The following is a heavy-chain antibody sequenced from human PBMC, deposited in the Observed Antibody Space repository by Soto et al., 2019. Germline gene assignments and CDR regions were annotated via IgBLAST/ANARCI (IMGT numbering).Heavy chain of an antibody. CDR3: ARRYGYYFDY. CDR2: IYYSGST. Sequence: TSETLSLTCTVSGGSISSYCWSWIRQPPGKGLEWIGYIYYSGSTNYNPSLKSRVTISVDTSKNQLSLKLSSVTAADTAVYYCARRYGYYFDYWGQGTLVTVSS. CDR1: GGSISSYC. J-gene: IGHJ4*02. V-gene: IGHV4-59*08. D-gene: IGHD4-17*01.